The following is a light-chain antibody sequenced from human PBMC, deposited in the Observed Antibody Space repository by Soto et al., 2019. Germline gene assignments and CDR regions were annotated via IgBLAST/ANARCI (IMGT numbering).Light chain of an antibody. V-gene: IGKV3-11*01. CDR1: QSVSSY. CDR2: DAS. Sequence: EIVLTQSPATLSLSPGERATLSCRASQSVSSYLAWYQQKPGQAPRLLIYDASNRATGIPARFSGSGSGTDFTLTISSLEPEDLAVYSCQNRINRPNKFGQGTKV. J-gene: IGKJ1*01. CDR3: QNRINRPNK.